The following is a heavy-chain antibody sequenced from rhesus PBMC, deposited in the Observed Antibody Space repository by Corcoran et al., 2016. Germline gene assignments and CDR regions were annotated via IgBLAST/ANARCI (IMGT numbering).Heavy chain of an antibody. D-gene: IGHD6-31*01. Sequence: VQLQGSGPGLVKPSATLYLACDVSGSSIPDNSYWHWMRQPPGKGLEWIGEVYGKSALTDYNPSLKSRVTISKDTSKNQFFLKLNSVTAADTAVYFCSRGPGAWFFQYWGQGVLVTVSS. CDR2: VYGKSALT. CDR3: SRGPGAWFFQY. V-gene: IGHV4S9*01. J-gene: IGHJ4*01. CDR1: GSSIPDNSY.